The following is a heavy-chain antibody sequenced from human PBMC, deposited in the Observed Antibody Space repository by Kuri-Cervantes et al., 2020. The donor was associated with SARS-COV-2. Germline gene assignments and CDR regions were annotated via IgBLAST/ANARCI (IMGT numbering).Heavy chain of an antibody. V-gene: IGHV4-61*01. CDR1: GGSVSSGSYY. D-gene: IGHD3-3*01. J-gene: IGHJ4*02. CDR3: ARDPSRGVRWSGYPNYFDY. Sequence: SETLSLTCTVSGGSVSSGSYYWSWIRQPPGKGLEWIGYIYYSGSTNYNPSLKSRVTISVDTSKNQFSLKLSSVTAADTAVYYCARDPSRGVRWSGYPNYFDYWGQGTLVTVSS. CDR2: IYYSGST.